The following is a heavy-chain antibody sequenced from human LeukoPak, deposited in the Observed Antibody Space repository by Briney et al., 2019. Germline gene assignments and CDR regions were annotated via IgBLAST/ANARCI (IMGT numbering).Heavy chain of an antibody. D-gene: IGHD4-17*01. CDR1: GRSFSGYY. CDR2: INHSGST. J-gene: IGHJ5*02. V-gene: IGHV4-34*01. Sequence: SETLSLTCAVYGRSFSGYYWSWIRQPPGKGLEWIGEINHSGSTNYNPSLKSRVTISVDTSKNQFSLKLSSVTAADTAVYYCARGENDYGDYSWFDPWGQGTLVAVSS. CDR3: ARGENDYGDYSWFDP.